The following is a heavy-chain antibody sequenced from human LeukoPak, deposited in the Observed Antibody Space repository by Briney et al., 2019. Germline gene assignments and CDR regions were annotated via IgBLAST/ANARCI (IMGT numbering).Heavy chain of an antibody. CDR3: ARGHRRDQGQEIDY. Sequence: SEPLSLTCAVYGGSFSVYFWRWIRQPPGKGRECIGESNHNVSTNYNPSLKNRGTIAVDTSKNQSALNLSSVPASVTAGYICARGHRRDQGQEIDYWGQGTLGTVSS. V-gene: IGHV4-34*01. J-gene: IGHJ4*02. CDR1: GGSFSVYF. CDR2: SNHNVST. D-gene: IGHD1-14*01.